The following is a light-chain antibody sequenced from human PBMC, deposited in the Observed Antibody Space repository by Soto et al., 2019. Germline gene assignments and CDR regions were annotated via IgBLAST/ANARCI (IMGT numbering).Light chain of an antibody. J-gene: IGKJ4*01. V-gene: IGKV1-27*01. CDR3: QKHNGPPLT. CDR1: QAIRHY. CDR2: DAS. Sequence: DIQMTQSPSSLSASVGDRVTVTCRASQAIRHYVAWYQQKPGEIPKLLIFDASTWQSEVPARFSGSGSRTDFTLTISSLQPEDVATYNCQKHNGPPLTFGGGTKVEIK.